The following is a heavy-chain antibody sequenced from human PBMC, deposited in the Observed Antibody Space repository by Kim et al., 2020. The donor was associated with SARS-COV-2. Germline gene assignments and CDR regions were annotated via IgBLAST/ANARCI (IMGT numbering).Heavy chain of an antibody. J-gene: IGHJ4*02. Sequence: SETLSLTCTVSGGSISSSSYYWGWIRQPPGKGLEWIGSIYYSGSTYYSPSLKSRVTISVDTSKNQFSLKLSSVTAADTAVYYCASSHYSSGWYYFDYWGQGTLVTVSS. CDR3: ASSHYSSGWYYFDY. D-gene: IGHD6-19*01. CDR1: GGSISSSSYY. V-gene: IGHV4-39*01. CDR2: IYYSGST.